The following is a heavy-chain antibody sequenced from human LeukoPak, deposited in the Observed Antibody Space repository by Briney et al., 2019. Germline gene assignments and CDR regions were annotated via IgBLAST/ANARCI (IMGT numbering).Heavy chain of an antibody. CDR1: GGSISSYY. J-gene: IGHJ5*02. D-gene: IGHD3-9*01. CDR3: ARQYLGYDILTGYYPNWFDP. V-gene: IGHV4-59*08. Sequence: SETLSLTCTVSGGSISSYYWSWIRQPPGKGLEWIGYIYYSGSTNYNPSLKSRVTISVDTSKNQFSLKLSFVTAEDTAVYYCARQYLGYDILTGYYPNWFDPWGQGTLVTVSS. CDR2: IYYSGST.